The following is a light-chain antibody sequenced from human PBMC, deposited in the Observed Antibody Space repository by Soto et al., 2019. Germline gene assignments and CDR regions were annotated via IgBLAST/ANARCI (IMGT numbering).Light chain of an antibody. Sequence: EAVLTQSPATLSVSPGERATLSCRASQSVATNLAWYQQRPGQAPRLLIYGASKRAVGLPARFSGSGSGTEFTLTITSLQSEDFAVYYCQQYNNWPQTVGRGTKVDSK. V-gene: IGKV3-15*01. CDR2: GAS. CDR3: QQYNNWPQT. J-gene: IGKJ1*01. CDR1: QSVATN.